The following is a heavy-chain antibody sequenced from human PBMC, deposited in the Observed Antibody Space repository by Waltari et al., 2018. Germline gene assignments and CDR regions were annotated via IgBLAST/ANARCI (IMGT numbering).Heavy chain of an antibody. Sequence: QVQLQESGPGLVKPSETLSLTCTVSGYSISSGYYWGWIRQPPGKGLEWIGSIYHSGRTYYHPSLKSRVTISVDTSKNQFSLKLSSVTAADTVVYYCARHKGVPTWDYWGQGTLVTVSS. V-gene: IGHV4-38-2*02. CDR1: GYSISSGYY. J-gene: IGHJ4*02. D-gene: IGHD2-2*01. CDR3: ARHKGVPTWDY. CDR2: IYHSGRT.